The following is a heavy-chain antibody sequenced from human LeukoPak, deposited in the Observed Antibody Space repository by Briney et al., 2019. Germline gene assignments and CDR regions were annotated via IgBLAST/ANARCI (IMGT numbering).Heavy chain of an antibody. CDR2: IYYSGST. Sequence: SETLSLTCTVSGGSISSSSYYWGWIRQPPGKGLEWIGSIYYSGSTYYNPSLKSRVTISVDTSKNQFSLKLSSVTAADTAVYYCARDCGGDCYNDYRGQGTLVTVSS. CDR3: ARDCGGDCYNDY. J-gene: IGHJ4*02. V-gene: IGHV4-39*07. D-gene: IGHD2-21*02. CDR1: GGSISSSSYY.